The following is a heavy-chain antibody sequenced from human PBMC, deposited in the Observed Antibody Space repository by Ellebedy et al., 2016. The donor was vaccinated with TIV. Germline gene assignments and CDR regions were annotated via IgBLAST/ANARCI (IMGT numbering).Heavy chain of an antibody. CDR3: AGGPTVTIAIDY. CDR2: INAGNGNT. CDR1: GYTFTSYA. Sequence: ASVKVSXKASGYTFTSYAMHWVRQAPGQRLEWMGWINAGNGNTKYSQKFQGRVTITRDTSASTAYMELSSLRSEDTAVYYCAGGPTVTIAIDYWGQGTLVTVSS. D-gene: IGHD4-17*01. V-gene: IGHV1-3*01. J-gene: IGHJ4*02.